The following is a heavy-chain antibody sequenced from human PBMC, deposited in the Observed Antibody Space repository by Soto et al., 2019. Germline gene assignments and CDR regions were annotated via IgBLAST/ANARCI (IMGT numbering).Heavy chain of an antibody. CDR1: GFILSNYG. Sequence: EVQLVESGGGLIQPGGSLRLSCAASGFILSNYGMTWVRQAPGKGLEWVSYISRSRGLYYADSVKGRFSISRDDAKNSLYLQMNSLRAEDTAVYDCVRGGCSGSSCDGADFLGQGTLVTVSS. CDR3: VRGGCSGSSCDGADF. J-gene: IGHJ4*02. D-gene: IGHD2-2*01. CDR2: ISRSRGL. V-gene: IGHV3-48*01.